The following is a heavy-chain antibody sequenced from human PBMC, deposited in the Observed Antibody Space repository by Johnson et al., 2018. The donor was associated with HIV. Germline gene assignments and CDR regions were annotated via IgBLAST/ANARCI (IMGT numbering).Heavy chain of an antibody. J-gene: IGHJ3*02. V-gene: IGHV3-66*01. CDR2: IYSGSNT. CDR1: GFTFSNAW. Sequence: VQLVESGGGLVKPGGSLRLSCAASGFTFSNAWMSWVRQAPGKGLEWVSVIYSGSNTYYADSVKGRFTISRDNAQSSLYLQMENLRAEDSAIYYCARDGVYSSPHDAFDIWGQGTTVTVSS. CDR3: ARDGVYSSPHDAFDI. D-gene: IGHD6-13*01.